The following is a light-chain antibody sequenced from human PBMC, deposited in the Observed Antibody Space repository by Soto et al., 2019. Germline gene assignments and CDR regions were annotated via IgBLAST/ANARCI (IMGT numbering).Light chain of an antibody. J-gene: IGLJ1*01. CDR1: NSDVGGYNY. V-gene: IGLV2-14*01. Sequence: QSALTQPASVSGSPGQSITISCTGTNSDVGGYNYVSWYQQHPGKAPKLMVYEVSNRPSGVSDRFSGSKSGNTASLTISGLQTEDEADYYCCSYAGSRTYLFGTGTKLTVL. CDR2: EVS. CDR3: CSYAGSRTYL.